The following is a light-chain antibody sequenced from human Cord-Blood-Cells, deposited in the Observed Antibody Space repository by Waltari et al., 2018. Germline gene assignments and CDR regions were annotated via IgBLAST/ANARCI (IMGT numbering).Light chain of an antibody. V-gene: IGLV2-23*01. Sequence: QSALTQPASVSGSPGQSITISCTGTSSDVGSYNLVSWYQQHPGKAPKLMIYEGSKRPSGVSNRFSGSKSGNTASLTISGLQAEDEADYYFCSYAGYVFGTGTKVTVL. CDR2: EGS. J-gene: IGLJ1*01. CDR3: CSYAGYV. CDR1: SSDVGSYNL.